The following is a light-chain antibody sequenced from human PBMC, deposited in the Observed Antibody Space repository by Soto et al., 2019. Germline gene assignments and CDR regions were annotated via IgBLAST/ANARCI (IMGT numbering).Light chain of an antibody. CDR3: QQYNKWPRT. Sequence: VMTQSPATLSVSTGERATLSCRASQSVSSSLAWYQQTPGQAPRLLIHGASTRATGIPARFSGSGSGTEFTLSISGLQPEDSAVYFCQQYNKWPRTFGQGTKVDIK. CDR1: QSVSSS. CDR2: GAS. J-gene: IGKJ1*01. V-gene: IGKV3-15*01.